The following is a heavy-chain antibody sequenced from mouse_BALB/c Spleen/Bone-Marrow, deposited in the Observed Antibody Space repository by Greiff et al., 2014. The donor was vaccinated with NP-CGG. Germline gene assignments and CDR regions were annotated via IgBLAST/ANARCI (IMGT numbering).Heavy chain of an antibody. V-gene: IGHV1-80*01. Sequence: VNLVESGAELVRPGSSVKISCKASGYAFSSYWMNWVKQRPGQGLEWIGQIYPGDGDTNYNGNFKDKATLTTDKSPTTAYMQLSSLTSEDSAVYFCARGGRLTGYYFDYWGQGTTLTVSS. J-gene: IGHJ2*01. D-gene: IGHD4-1*01. CDR1: GYAFSSYW. CDR3: ARGGRLTGYYFDY. CDR2: IYPGDGDT.